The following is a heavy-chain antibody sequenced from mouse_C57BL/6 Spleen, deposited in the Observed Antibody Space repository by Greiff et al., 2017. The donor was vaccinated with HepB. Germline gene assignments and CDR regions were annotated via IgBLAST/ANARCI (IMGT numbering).Heavy chain of an antibody. V-gene: IGHV3-6*01. CDR2: ISYDGSN. CDR1: GYSITSGYY. J-gene: IGHJ1*03. Sequence: ESGPGLVKPSQSLSLTCSVTGYSITSGYYWNWIRQFPGNKLEWMGYISYDGSNNYNPSLKNRISITRDTSKNQLFLKLNSVTTEDTATYYGASYYGSSYGYFDVWGTGTTVTVSS. CDR3: ASYYGSSYGYFDV. D-gene: IGHD1-1*01.